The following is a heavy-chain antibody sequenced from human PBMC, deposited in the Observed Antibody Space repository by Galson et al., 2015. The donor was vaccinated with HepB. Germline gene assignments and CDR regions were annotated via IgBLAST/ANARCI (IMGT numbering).Heavy chain of an antibody. CDR2: ISYDGDNK. Sequence: SLRLSCAASGFTFRNYAMHWVRQAPGKGLEWVAVISYDGDNKFYTDSVKGRFTISRDNSKSTLYLQMNSLRAEDTAVYYCASEGGSYLGSPFDYWGQGTLVTVSS. D-gene: IGHD1-26*01. V-gene: IGHV3-30-3*01. CDR3: ASEGGSYLGSPFDY. J-gene: IGHJ4*02. CDR1: GFTFRNYA.